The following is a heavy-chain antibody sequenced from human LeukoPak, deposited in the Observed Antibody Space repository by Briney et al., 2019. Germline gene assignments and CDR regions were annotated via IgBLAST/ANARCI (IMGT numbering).Heavy chain of an antibody. V-gene: IGHV4-4*07. Sequence: SETLSLTCTVSGGSISSYYWSWIRQPAGKGLEWIGRIYTSGSTNYNPSLKSRVTMSVDTSKNQFSLKLSSVTAADTAVYYCARLTMIRGVVAIGYYMDVWGKGTTVTVSS. CDR3: ARLTMIRGVVAIGYYMDV. CDR2: IYTSGST. D-gene: IGHD3-10*01. CDR1: GGSISSYY. J-gene: IGHJ6*03.